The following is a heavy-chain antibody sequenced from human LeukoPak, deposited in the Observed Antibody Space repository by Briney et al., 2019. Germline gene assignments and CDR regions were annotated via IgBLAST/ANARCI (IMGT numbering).Heavy chain of an antibody. CDR2: LYYTGTT. CDR3: ARQYYDSTGYYYFDH. CDR1: GDAITGSSYF. J-gene: IGHJ4*02. D-gene: IGHD3-22*01. Sequence: SSETLPLTCTVSGDAITGSSYFWGWIRQAPGKGLEWIGSLYYTGTTHSSPSLKSRVTMSADTSQNQFSLKLNSVTAADTAVYYCARQYYDSTGYYYFDHWGQGTLVTVSS. V-gene: IGHV4-39*01.